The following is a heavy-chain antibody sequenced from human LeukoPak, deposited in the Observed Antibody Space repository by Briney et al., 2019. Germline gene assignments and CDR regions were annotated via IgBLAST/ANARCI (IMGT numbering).Heavy chain of an antibody. J-gene: IGHJ4*02. CDR2: INHSGST. CDR3: ARDKVVFDN. V-gene: IGHV4-34*01. Sequence: PSETLSLTCAVYGGSFSGYYWSWIRHPPGKGLEWIGEINHSGSTNYNPSLKSRVTISVDTSKNQFSLKLSSVTAADTAVYYCARDKVVFDNWGQGTLVTVSS. CDR1: GGSFSGYY.